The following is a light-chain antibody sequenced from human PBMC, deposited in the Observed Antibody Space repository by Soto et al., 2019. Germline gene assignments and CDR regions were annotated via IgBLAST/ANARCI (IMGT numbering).Light chain of an antibody. Sequence: IQLTQSPSSLSASVGDSFTIPFLASQGVSRYLSWDQQKPGRAPILLISAASTLQSGVPARFAGSGSGTDFTLSITSLEPEDFATYYCQQLNTYPVTFGGGTKVDI. CDR3: QQLNTYPVT. CDR2: AAS. V-gene: IGKV1-9*01. J-gene: IGKJ4*01. CDR1: QGVSRY.